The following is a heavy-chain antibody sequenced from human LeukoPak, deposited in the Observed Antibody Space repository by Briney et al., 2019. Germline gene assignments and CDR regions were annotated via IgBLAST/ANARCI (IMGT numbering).Heavy chain of an antibody. V-gene: IGHV4-34*01. CDR1: GGSFSGYY. CDR3: GRTGGGRFRFTGYSSGWYVDY. Sequence: SETLSLTCAVYGGSFSGYYWSWIRQPPGKGLEWIGEINHSGSTNYNPSLKSRVTISVDTSKNQFSLKLSSVTAADPAVYYCGRTGGGRFRFTGYSSGWYVDYWGQGTLVTVSS. J-gene: IGHJ4*02. D-gene: IGHD6-19*01. CDR2: INHSGST.